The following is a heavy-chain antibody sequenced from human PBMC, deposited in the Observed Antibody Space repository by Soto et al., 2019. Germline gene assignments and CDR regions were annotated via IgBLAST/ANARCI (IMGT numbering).Heavy chain of an antibody. Sequence: GGSLRLSCAASGFSFSSYTMAWVRQAPGKGLEWVAVICGGGGNPSYADSVKGRFTISRDNSKNTLYLQMNSLRAEDTAVYYCARDASVVVVAATTYWFDPWGQGTLVTVSS. CDR1: GFSFSSYT. CDR2: ICGGGGNP. D-gene: IGHD2-15*01. V-gene: IGHV3-23*01. J-gene: IGHJ5*02. CDR3: ARDASVVVVAATTYWFDP.